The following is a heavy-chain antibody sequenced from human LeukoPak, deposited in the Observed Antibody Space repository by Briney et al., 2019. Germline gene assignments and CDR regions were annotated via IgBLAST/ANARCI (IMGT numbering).Heavy chain of an antibody. V-gene: IGHV3-11*01. CDR3: ARDPGSGYEEHFDY. J-gene: IGHJ4*02. CDR1: GFTFSNAW. D-gene: IGHD5-12*01. CDR2: ISSSGSSI. Sequence: GGSLRLSCAASGFTFSNAWMSWIRQAPGKGLEWVSYISSSGSSIYYADSVKGRFTISRDNAKDSLYLQMNSLRAEDTAVYYCARDPGSGYEEHFDYWGQGTLVTVSS.